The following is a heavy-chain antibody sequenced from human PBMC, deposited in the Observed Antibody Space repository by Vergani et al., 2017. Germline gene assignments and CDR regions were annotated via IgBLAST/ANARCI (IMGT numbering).Heavy chain of an antibody. CDR1: GGSVSSGSYY. CDR2: IYYSGST. D-gene: IGHD4-23*01. CDR3: ARVGCTTTVVTPGGNDYYCGMDV. J-gene: IGHJ6*04. Sequence: QVQLQESGPGLVKPSETLSLTCTVSGGSVSSGSYYWCWIRQPPGKGLEWIGCIYYSGSTNYNPALKSRVTISVDTSKNQFSLTLSSVTAAATAVYYCARVGCTTTVVTPGGNDYYCGMDVWSEGTTVTVSS. V-gene: IGHV4-61*01.